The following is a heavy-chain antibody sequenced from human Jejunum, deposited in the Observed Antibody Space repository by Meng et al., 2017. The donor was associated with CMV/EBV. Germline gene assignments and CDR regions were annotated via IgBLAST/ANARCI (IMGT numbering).Heavy chain of an antibody. J-gene: IGHJ4*02. CDR3: AKLTTN. Sequence: GYLRLSCTVSGFTISNSAVSWVRQAPGKGLEWVSTITGSGASTYYAESVKGRFTISRDSSKKTLYLQMDSLRADDTAVYYCAKLTTNWGQGTLVTVSS. CDR2: ITGSGAST. D-gene: IGHD1-1*01. CDR1: GFTISNSA. V-gene: IGHV3-23*01.